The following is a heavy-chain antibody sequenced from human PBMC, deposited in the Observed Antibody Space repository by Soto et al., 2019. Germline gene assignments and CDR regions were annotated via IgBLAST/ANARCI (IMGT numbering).Heavy chain of an antibody. CDR2: IIPIFETT. D-gene: IGHD2-21*01. CDR1: GGTFSSYA. Sequence: SVKVSCKASGGTFSSYAINWVRQAPGQGLEWMGGIIPIFETTNYSHKFQGRVTITADRSTSTAYMELSSLRSEDTAVYYCARALNTFTGVIYYSMDVWGQGTPVTVSS. J-gene: IGHJ6*02. CDR3: ARALNTFTGVIYYSMDV. V-gene: IGHV1-69*06.